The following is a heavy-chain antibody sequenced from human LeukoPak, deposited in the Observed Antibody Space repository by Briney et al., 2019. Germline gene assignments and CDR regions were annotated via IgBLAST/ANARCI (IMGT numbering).Heavy chain of an antibody. D-gene: IGHD2-21*02. CDR3: ARGVVTATRGAFDI. Sequence: SETLSLTCTVSGGSISSYYWSWIRLPPGKGLEWVGYIYYSGSTNYNPSLKSRVTISVDTSKNQFSLKLSSVTAADTAVYYCARGVVTATRGAFDIWGQGTMVTVSS. V-gene: IGHV4-59*01. CDR1: GGSISSYY. CDR2: IYYSGST. J-gene: IGHJ3*02.